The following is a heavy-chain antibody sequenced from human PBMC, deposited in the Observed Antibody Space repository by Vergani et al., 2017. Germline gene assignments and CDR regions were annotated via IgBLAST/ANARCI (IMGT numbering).Heavy chain of an antibody. J-gene: IGHJ4*02. CDR1: GFTFSACP. Sequence: EVQLVESGGGVIQPGGSVRLSCAASGFTFSACPMTWVRQAPGKGLEWVSAISARYPSTYYADSVKGRFTISRDNSKNMLYLQMNSLRAEDTAVYYCAGLSYDTTPYLQGGYDCWGQGTLVSVSS. D-gene: IGHD3-22*01. CDR2: ISARYPST. V-gene: IGHV3-23*04. CDR3: AGLSYDTTPYLQGGYDC.